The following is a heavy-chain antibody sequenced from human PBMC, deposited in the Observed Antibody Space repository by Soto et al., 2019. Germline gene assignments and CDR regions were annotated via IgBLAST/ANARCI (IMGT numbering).Heavy chain of an antibody. J-gene: IGHJ4*02. V-gene: IGHV4-30-4*01. D-gene: IGHD3-16*02. CDR1: GDSISNGDYY. CDR2: IDPSGST. Sequence: PSETLSLTCTVSGDSISNGDYYWSWIRQPPGRGLEWIGYIDPSGSTYYNPSLKSRLTMSVDMSKNQFSLRLTSVTAADTAVYYCASRYLYWGQGLLVTVSS. CDR3: ASRYLY.